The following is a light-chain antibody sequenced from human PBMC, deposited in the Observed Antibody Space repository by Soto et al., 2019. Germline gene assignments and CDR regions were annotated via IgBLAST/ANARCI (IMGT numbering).Light chain of an antibody. CDR1: SSNIGAGYD. Sequence: QSVLTQPPSVSGAPGQRVTISCTGSSSNIGAGYDVHWYQHLPGTAPKLLIYGNTQRPSGVPDRFSGSKSGTSDALAITGLQAEDEADYYCQSSDSSLSAVVFGGGTKLTVL. CDR2: GNT. CDR3: QSSDSSLSAVV. J-gene: IGLJ2*01. V-gene: IGLV1-40*01.